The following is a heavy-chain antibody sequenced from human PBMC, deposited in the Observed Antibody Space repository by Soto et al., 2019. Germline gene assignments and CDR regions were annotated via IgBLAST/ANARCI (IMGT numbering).Heavy chain of an antibody. D-gene: IGHD2-15*01. CDR1: GYTFTSYG. J-gene: IGHJ4*02. V-gene: IGHV1-18*01. CDR2: ISAYNGNT. CDR3: ARGYCSGGSCSNFDY. Sequence: ASVKVSCKASGYTFTSYGISWVRQAPGQGLEWMGWISAYNGNTNYAQKLQGRVTMTTDTSTSTDYMELRSLRSDDTAVYYCARGYCSGGSCSNFDYWGQGTLVTVSS.